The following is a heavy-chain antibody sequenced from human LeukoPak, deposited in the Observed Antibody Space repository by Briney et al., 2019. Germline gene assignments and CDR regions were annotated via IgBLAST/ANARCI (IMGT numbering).Heavy chain of an antibody. Sequence: GGSPRLSCAASGFTFTSYSMSWVRQAPGKGLEWVPGTSDRGDYTYYADSVKGRFTISRDNSKNTLYLQMNSLRAEDTALYFCAKKAQYNGNYPLDYWGQGTLVTVSS. J-gene: IGHJ4*02. CDR2: TSDRGDYT. CDR1: GFTFTSYS. CDR3: AKKAQYNGNYPLDY. D-gene: IGHD1-26*01. V-gene: IGHV3-23*01.